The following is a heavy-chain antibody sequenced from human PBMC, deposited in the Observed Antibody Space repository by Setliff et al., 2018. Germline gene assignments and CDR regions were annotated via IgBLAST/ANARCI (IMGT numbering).Heavy chain of an antibody. CDR1: GGTFSGYA. CDR2: IIPIYGAA. V-gene: IGHV1-69*05. CDR3: ARGDFYYYFYMDV. Sequence: ASVKVSCKVSGGTFSGYAITWVRRAPGQGLEWVGGIIPIYGAASYAQKFQGRVTITTDKSTSTAYMELSSLRSEDTAIYYCARGDFYYYFYMDVWGKGTTVTVS. J-gene: IGHJ6*03.